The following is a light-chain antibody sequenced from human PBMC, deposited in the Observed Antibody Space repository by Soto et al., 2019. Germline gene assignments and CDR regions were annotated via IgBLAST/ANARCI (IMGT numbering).Light chain of an antibody. J-gene: IGKJ4*01. Sequence: ETVLTQSPGTVSLSPGESATLSCRASQSVAKSYLAWFQHKPGQAPRLLIHDASSKATGIPDRFSGSGSGTDFTLTVSRLEPEDFAVYYCHQYADSPLTFGGGTKVEIK. V-gene: IGKV3-20*01. CDR2: DAS. CDR3: HQYADSPLT. CDR1: QSVAKSY.